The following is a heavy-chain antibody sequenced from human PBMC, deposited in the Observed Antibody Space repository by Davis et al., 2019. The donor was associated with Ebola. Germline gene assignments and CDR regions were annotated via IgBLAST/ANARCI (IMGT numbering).Heavy chain of an antibody. CDR2: ISGSGVST. V-gene: IGHV3-23*01. CDR1: GFTFSSYA. Sequence: GESLKISCAASGFTFSSYAMSWVRQAPGKGLEWVSAISGSGVSTYYADSVKGRFTISRDNSKNTLYLQMNSLRAEDTAVYYCAKEGIGYSSSWYGDYYYGMDVWGQGTTVTVSS. J-gene: IGHJ6*02. CDR3: AKEGIGYSSSWYGDYYYGMDV. D-gene: IGHD6-13*01.